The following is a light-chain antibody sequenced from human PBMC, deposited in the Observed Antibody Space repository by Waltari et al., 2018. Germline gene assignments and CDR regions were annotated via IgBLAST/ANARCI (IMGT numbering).Light chain of an antibody. Sequence: QSVLTQPPSVSGAPGQRVTISCPGSSSNIGAGYDVHWYQQLPGTAPKLLIYDKHSRPSGVPDRFSGSKSGTSASLAITGLQAEDEADYYCQSYDSSLSGSVFGGGTKLTVL. CDR1: SSNIGAGYD. CDR3: QSYDSSLSGSV. V-gene: IGLV1-40*01. J-gene: IGLJ2*01. CDR2: DKH.